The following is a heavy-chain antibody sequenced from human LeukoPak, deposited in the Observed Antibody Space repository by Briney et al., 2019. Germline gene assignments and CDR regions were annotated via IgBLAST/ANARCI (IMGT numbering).Heavy chain of an antibody. V-gene: IGHV1-18*01. Sequence: ASAKVSCKASGYTFTSYGISWVRQAPGQGLEWMGWISAHNGNTNYAQKLQGGVTMTTDTSTSTAYMELRSLRSDDTAVYYCARVYNWNVPYYYYYYMDVWGKGTTVTVSS. D-gene: IGHD1-1*01. J-gene: IGHJ6*03. CDR2: ISAHNGNT. CDR3: ARVYNWNVPYYYYYYMDV. CDR1: GYTFTSYG.